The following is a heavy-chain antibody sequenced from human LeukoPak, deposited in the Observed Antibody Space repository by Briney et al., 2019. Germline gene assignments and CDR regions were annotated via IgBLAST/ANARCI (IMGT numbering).Heavy chain of an antibody. CDR3: ARYYYGSGSYYDAFDI. CDR1: GFTFSNAW. CDR2: ISSSSSYI. J-gene: IGHJ3*02. V-gene: IGHV3-21*01. Sequence: PGGSLRLSCAASGFTFSNAWMNWVRQAPGKGLEWVSSISSSSSYIYYADSVKGRFTISRDNAKNSLYLQMNSLRAEDTAVYYCARYYYGSGSYYDAFDIWGQGTMVTVSS. D-gene: IGHD3-10*01.